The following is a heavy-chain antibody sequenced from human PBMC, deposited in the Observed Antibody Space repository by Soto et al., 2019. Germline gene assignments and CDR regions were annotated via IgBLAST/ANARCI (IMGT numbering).Heavy chain of an antibody. CDR1: GFTFSSYA. CDR2: ISGSGGST. CDR3: AKDKAYDFWSGYASHMDV. V-gene: IGHV3-23*01. J-gene: IGHJ6*03. Sequence: EVQLLESGGGLVQPGGSLRLSCAASGFTFSSYAMSWVRQAPGKGLEWVSAISGSGGSTYYADSMKGRFTISRDNSKNTLYLQMNSLRAEDTAVYYCAKDKAYDFWSGYASHMDVWGKGTTVTVSS. D-gene: IGHD3-3*01.